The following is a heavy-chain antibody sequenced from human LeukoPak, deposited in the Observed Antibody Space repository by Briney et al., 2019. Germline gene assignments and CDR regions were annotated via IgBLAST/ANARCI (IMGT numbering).Heavy chain of an antibody. D-gene: IGHD2-2*01. CDR2: FDPEDGET. Sequence: ASVKVSCKVSGYPLTELSIHWVRQAPGKGLEWMGGFDPEDGETIYAQKFQGRVTMTEDTSTDTAYMELSSLRSEDTAVYYCAIARSSTSVYYYGMDVWGKGTTVTVYS. CDR3: AIARSSTSVYYYGMDV. J-gene: IGHJ6*04. CDR1: GYPLTELS. V-gene: IGHV1-24*01.